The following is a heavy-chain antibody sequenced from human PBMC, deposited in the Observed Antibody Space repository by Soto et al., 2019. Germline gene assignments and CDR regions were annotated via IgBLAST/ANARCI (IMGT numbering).Heavy chain of an antibody. D-gene: IGHD3-22*01. J-gene: IGHJ6*02. CDR1: GFTFSSYG. CDR3: ARDHMIVVEHYYYGMDV. V-gene: IGHV3-33*01. CDR2: IWYDGSNK. Sequence: QVQLVESGGGVVQPGRSLRLSCAASGFTFSSYGMHWVRQAPGKGLEWVAVIWYDGSNKYYADSVKGRFTISRDNSKNPLYLQMTSLRAEDTAVYYCARDHMIVVEHYYYGMDVWGQGTTVTVSS.